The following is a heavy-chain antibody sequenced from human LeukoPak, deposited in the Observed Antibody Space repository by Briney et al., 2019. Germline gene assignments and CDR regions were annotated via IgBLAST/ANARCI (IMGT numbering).Heavy chain of an antibody. V-gene: IGHV3-23*01. D-gene: IGHD6-19*01. J-gene: IGHJ4*02. CDR1: GFTFSSYA. Sequence: PGGSLRLSCAASGFTFSSYAMSWVRQAPGKGLEWVSAISGSGGSTYYADSVKGRFTISRDNSKNTLYLQMNSLRAEDTAVYCCAKVPYRYSSGWQDYWGQGTLVTVSS. CDR2: ISGSGGST. CDR3: AKVPYRYSSGWQDY.